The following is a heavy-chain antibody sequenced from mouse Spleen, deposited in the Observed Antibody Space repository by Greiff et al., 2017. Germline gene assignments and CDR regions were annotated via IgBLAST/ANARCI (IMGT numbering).Heavy chain of an antibody. V-gene: IGHV5-4*01. CDR1: GFTFSSYA. J-gene: IGHJ2*01. Sequence: EVQLVESGGGLVKPGGSLKLSCAASGFTFSSYAMSWVRQTPEKRLEWVATISDGGSYTYYPDNVKGRFTISRDNAKNNLYLQMSHLKSEDTAMYYCAREKYYGSSPYFDYWGQGTTLTVSS. D-gene: IGHD1-1*01. CDR2: ISDGGSYT. CDR3: AREKYYGSSPYFDY.